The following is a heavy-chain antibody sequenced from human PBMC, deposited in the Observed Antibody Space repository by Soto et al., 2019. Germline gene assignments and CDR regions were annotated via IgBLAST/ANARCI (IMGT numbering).Heavy chain of an antibody. V-gene: IGHV4-31*03. J-gene: IGHJ4*02. CDR2: LYNNGKT. CDR3: ARYCISTSCQTYYFDY. CDR1: GGSISSGGYY. D-gene: IGHD2-2*01. Sequence: QVQLQESGPGLVKPSQTLSLTCTVSGGSISSGGYYWSWIRQHRGKGLEWIGYLYNNGKTYYNPSLKTRVTISLDTYKDQFSLKLNSVTAADTAVYYCARYCISTSCQTYYFDYWGQGTLVTVSS.